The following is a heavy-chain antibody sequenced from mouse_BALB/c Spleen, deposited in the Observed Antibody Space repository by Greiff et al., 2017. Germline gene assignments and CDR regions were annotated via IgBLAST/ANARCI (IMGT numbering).Heavy chain of an antibody. V-gene: IGHV1-63*01. CDR1: GYAFPNYW. Sequence: QVQLQQSGAELVRPGTSVKISCKASGYAFPNYWLGWVKQRPGHGLEWIGDIYPGSGNTYYNEKFKGKATLTADKSSSTAYMQLSRLTSEDSAVYFCAVRGSYYYGSFDDGGQGTTLTVAS. J-gene: IGHJ2*01. CDR3: AVRGSYYYGSFDD. D-gene: IGHD1-1*01. CDR2: IYPGSGNT.